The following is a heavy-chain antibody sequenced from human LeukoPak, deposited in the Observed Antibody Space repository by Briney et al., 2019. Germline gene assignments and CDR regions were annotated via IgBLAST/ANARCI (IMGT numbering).Heavy chain of an antibody. D-gene: IGHD2-2*01. CDR1: GGSISSYY. CDR3: ARVVYCSSTSCYGNWFDP. Sequence: SETLSLTCTVSGGSISSYYWSWIRQPPGKGLEWFGYIYYSGSTNYNPSLTSRVTISVDTSKNQFSLKLSSVTAADTAVYYCARVVYCSSTSCYGNWFDPWGQGTLVTVSS. J-gene: IGHJ5*02. V-gene: IGHV4-59*01. CDR2: IYYSGST.